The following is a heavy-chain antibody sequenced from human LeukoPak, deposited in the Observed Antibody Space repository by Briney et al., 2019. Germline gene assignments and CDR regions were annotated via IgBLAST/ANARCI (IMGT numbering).Heavy chain of an antibody. CDR3: AKDQASGLRYFDWLSDY. CDR2: ISGSGGST. Sequence: PGGSLRLSCVASGFTFSSYAMSWVRQAPGKGLEWVSAISGSGGSTYYADSVKGRFTISRDNSKNTLYLQMNSLRAEDTAVYYCAKDQASGLRYFDWLSDYWGQGTLVTVSS. CDR1: GFTFSSYA. J-gene: IGHJ4*02. D-gene: IGHD3-9*01. V-gene: IGHV3-23*01.